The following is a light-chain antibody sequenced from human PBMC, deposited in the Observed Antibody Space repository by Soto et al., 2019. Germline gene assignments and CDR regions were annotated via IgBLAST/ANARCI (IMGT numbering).Light chain of an antibody. Sequence: QSALTQPASVSGSPGQSITISCTGTSSDVGGYNYVSWYQQHPGKPTKLMIYDVSNRPSGVSNRFSGSKSGNTASLTISGLQAEDEADYYCSSYTSSSTPWVFGGGTKLTVL. CDR3: SSYTSSSTPWV. CDR2: DVS. J-gene: IGLJ3*02. CDR1: SSDVGGYNY. V-gene: IGLV2-14*01.